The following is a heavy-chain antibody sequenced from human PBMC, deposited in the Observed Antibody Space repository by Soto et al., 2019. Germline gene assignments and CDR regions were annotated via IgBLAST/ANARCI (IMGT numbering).Heavy chain of an antibody. D-gene: IGHD3-10*01. CDR2: IYYSGST. CDR3: ARPYYYGSAKHYYYYYGMDV. V-gene: IGHV4-39*01. Sequence: SETLSLTCTVSGGSISSSSYYWGWIRQPPGKGLEWIGSIYYSGSTYYNPSLKSRVTISVDTSKNQFSLKLSSVTAADTAVYYCARPYYYGSAKHYYYYYGMDVWGQGTPVTVSS. CDR1: GGSISSSSYY. J-gene: IGHJ6*02.